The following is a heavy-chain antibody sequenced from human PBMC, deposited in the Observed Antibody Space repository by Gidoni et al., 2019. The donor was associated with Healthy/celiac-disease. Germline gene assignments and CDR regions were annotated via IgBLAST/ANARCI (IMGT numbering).Heavy chain of an antibody. J-gene: IGHJ4*02. V-gene: IGHV3-15*01. CDR2: IKSKTDGGTT. D-gene: IGHD3-22*01. CDR1: GFTFINAW. CDR3: TTDPELGYDSSGYYYPYYFDY. Sequence: EVQLLESGGGLVKPGGSLRLSCAASGFTFINAWMSWVRQAPGKGLEWVGRIKSKTDGGTTDYAAPVKGRFTISRDDSKNTLYLQMNSLKTEDTAVYYCTTDPELGYDSSGYYYPYYFDYWGQGTLVTVSS.